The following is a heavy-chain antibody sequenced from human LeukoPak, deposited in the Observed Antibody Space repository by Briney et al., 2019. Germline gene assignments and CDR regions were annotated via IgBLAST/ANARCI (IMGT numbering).Heavy chain of an antibody. CDR1: GGTFSSYA. Sequence: ASVKVSCKASGGTFSSYAISWVRQAPGKGLEWVANIKQDGSEKYYVDSVKGRFTISRDNAKNSLYLQMNSLRAEDTAVYYCARETSDFWSGYFDYWGQGTLVTVSS. D-gene: IGHD3-3*01. V-gene: IGHV3-7*01. J-gene: IGHJ4*02. CDR2: IKQDGSEK. CDR3: ARETSDFWSGYFDY.